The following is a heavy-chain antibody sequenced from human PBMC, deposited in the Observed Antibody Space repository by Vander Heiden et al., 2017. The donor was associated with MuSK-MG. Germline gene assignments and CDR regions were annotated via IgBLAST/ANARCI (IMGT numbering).Heavy chain of an antibody. CDR3: ARVLESLAFDI. D-gene: IGHD6-25*01. CDR2: IYSGGST. CDR1: GFTVSSTY. Sequence: EVQLVESGGDLIQPGGSLRLSCAAYGFTVSSTYMSGVRQAPGKGLEWVSVIYSGGSTYYADSVKGRFTISRDNSKNTLYLQMNNLRAEDTAVYYCARVLESLAFDIWGQGTMVTVSS. J-gene: IGHJ3*02. V-gene: IGHV3-53*01.